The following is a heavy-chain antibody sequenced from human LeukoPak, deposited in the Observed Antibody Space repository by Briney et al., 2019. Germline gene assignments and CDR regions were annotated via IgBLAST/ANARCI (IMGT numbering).Heavy chain of an antibody. CDR2: ISYDGSNK. V-gene: IGHV3-30*18. CDR1: GFTFSDYN. D-gene: IGHD6-19*01. J-gene: IGHJ4*02. CDR3: AKVRWDNSGWYYLDN. Sequence: GGSLRLSCAASGFTFSDYNMHWVRQAPGKGLEWVAVISYDGSNKYYAGSVKGRFTISRDNSKNTLYLQMNSLTDEDTAVYYCAKVRWDNSGWYYLDNWGQGTLVTVSS.